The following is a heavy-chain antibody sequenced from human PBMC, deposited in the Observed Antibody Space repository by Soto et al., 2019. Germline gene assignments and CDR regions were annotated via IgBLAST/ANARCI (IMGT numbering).Heavy chain of an antibody. Sequence: GGSLRLSCAASGFTFSSYSMNWVRQAPGKGLEWVSSISSSSSYIYYADSVKGRFTISRDNAKNSLYLQMNSLIAEDTAVYYCARDRSSEGKQWKPHAFDIWGQGTMVTVSS. J-gene: IGHJ3*02. CDR1: GFTFSSYS. V-gene: IGHV3-21*01. CDR3: ARDRSSEGKQWKPHAFDI. CDR2: ISSSSSYI. D-gene: IGHD6-19*01.